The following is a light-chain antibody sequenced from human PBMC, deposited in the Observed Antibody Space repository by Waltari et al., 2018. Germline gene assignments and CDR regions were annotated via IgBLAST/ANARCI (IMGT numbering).Light chain of an antibody. CDR1: QDITTW. Sequence: DVQLTQSPSSLSASVGYRVTITCRASQDITTWIAWYQQKPGEAPKLLISGASDLYTGVPSRFSGSGFGTDFTLTISSLQPEDFATYFCQQANSFPYTFGQGTKLEIK. V-gene: IGKV1-12*01. CDR2: GAS. CDR3: QQANSFPYT. J-gene: IGKJ2*01.